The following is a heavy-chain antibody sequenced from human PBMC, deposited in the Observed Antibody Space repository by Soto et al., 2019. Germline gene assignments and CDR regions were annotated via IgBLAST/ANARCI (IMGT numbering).Heavy chain of an antibody. V-gene: IGHV1-69*12. CDR2: IIPISGTA. CDR1: GGTFSSYA. J-gene: IGHJ6*02. CDR3: ASHWGQTKRYYYYGMDV. Sequence: QVQLVQSGAEVKKRGSSVKVSCKASGGTFSSYAISWVRQAPGQGLEWMGGIIPISGTADYAQNFQGRVTITADESTSTAYMALSSLRSEDTAVYYCASHWGQTKRYYYYGMDVWGQGTTVTVSS. D-gene: IGHD7-27*01.